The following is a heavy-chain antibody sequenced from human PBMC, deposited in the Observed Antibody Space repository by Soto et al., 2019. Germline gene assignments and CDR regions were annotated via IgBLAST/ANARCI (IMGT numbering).Heavy chain of an antibody. D-gene: IGHD3-9*01. CDR2: IYWDDSK. Sequence: QITLKESGPTLVRPTQTLTLTCAFSGFSLSTSGVGVGWIRQPPGKALEWLAVIYWDDSKHYSPSLRSRLTITTDTSKNQLVLTMTNMDPMDTGTYYCAHKGPEDWPLDYWGQGTLVTVSS. V-gene: IGHV2-5*02. J-gene: IGHJ4*02. CDR1: GFSLSTSGVG. CDR3: AHKGPEDWPLDY.